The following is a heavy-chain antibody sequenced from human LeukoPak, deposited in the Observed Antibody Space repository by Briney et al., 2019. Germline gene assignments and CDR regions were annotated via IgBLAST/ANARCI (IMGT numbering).Heavy chain of an antibody. CDR1: GGSISSKSYL. CDR3: ARHVDSLGSGFPFDY. J-gene: IGHJ4*02. D-gene: IGHD3-9*01. CDR2: ISYSGRT. Sequence: PSETLSLTCTVSGGSISSKSYLWGWIRQPPGKGLEWIGTISYSGRTYYNPPLQSRVTISEDSSKNQFSLRLTSVTAADTALYYCARHVDSLGSGFPFDYWGQGTLVTVSS. V-gene: IGHV4-39*01.